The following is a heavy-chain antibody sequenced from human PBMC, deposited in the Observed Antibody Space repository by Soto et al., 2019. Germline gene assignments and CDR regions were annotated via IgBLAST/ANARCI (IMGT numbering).Heavy chain of an antibody. Sequence: PSETLSLTCRVSGGSISNDYWTWIRQPPGKGLEWIGYIYKGGSINYNPSLKSRVTISVDTSNNQFSLKLSSVTAADTAVYYCARQRSVVLTPWWFDPWGQGTLVTVSS. CDR1: GGSISNDY. CDR2: IYKGGSI. J-gene: IGHJ5*02. CDR3: ARQRSVVLTPWWFDP. V-gene: IGHV4-59*08. D-gene: IGHD2-8*02.